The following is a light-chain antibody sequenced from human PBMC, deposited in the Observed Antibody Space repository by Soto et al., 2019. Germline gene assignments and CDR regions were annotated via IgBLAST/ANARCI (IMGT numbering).Light chain of an antibody. CDR3: SSYTSSSTLYV. J-gene: IGLJ1*01. Sequence: SLLTQPACVSGSPGQSSTISCTGTSSDVGGYNYVSWYQQHPGKAPKLMIYDVSNRPSGVSNRFSGSKSGNTASLTISGLQAEDEADYYCSSYTSSSTLYVFGTGT. V-gene: IGLV2-14*01. CDR2: DVS. CDR1: SSDVGGYNY.